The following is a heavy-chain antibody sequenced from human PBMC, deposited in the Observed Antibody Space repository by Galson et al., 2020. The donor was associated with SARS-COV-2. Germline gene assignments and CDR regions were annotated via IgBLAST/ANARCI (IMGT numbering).Heavy chain of an antibody. CDR1: GFTFSSYS. Sequence: GGSLRLSCAASGFTFSSYSINWVRQAPGKGLEWVSSISSSSSYIYYADSVKGRFTISRDNAKNSLYLQMNSLIAEDTAVDYCARESVRYYYASAGAFDYWGQGTLVTVSS. D-gene: IGHD3-10*01. V-gene: IGHV3-21*01. J-gene: IGHJ4*02. CDR2: ISSSSSYI. CDR3: ARESVRYYYASAGAFDY.